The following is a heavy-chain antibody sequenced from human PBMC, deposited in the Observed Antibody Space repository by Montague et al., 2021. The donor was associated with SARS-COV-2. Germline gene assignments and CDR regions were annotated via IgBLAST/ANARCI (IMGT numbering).Heavy chain of an antibody. CDR1: GFTFSTSA. J-gene: IGHJ6*02. CDR3: AKSGVVINPYYYYGMDV. V-gene: IGHV3-23*01. Sequence: SLRLSCAASGFTFSTSALTWVRQAPGKGPESVSAISNSGGRTYYADSVKGRFTISRYNSKNTLYPQMNSLRGKDTALYSCAKSGVVINPYYYYGMDVWGHGTTVTVSS. CDR2: ISNSGGRT. D-gene: IGHD3-22*01.